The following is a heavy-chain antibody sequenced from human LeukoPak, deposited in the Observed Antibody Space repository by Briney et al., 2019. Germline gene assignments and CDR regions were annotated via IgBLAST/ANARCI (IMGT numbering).Heavy chain of an antibody. Sequence: GGSLRLSCTAFGFTFGDYAMSWVRQAPGKGLEWVSYISSSGSTIYYADSVKGRFTISRDNAKNSLYLQMNSLRAEDTAVYYCAKSGYNRFDYWGQGTLVTVSS. D-gene: IGHD5-24*01. CDR1: GFTFGDYA. J-gene: IGHJ4*02. CDR2: ISSSGSTI. CDR3: AKSGYNRFDY. V-gene: IGHV3-48*03.